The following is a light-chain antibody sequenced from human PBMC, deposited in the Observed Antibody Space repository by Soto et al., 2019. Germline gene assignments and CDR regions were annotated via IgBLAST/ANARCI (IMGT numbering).Light chain of an antibody. Sequence: QSALTQPPSASGSPGQSVTISCTGTSSDVGGYNYVSWYQQDPGKAPRLLIYEVTKRPSGVPVRFSSSRSGNTASLTVSGLQAEDEAYYYCSSYAGSNNLVFGGGTKLTVL. J-gene: IGLJ2*01. CDR2: EVT. V-gene: IGLV2-8*01. CDR3: SSYAGSNNLV. CDR1: SSDVGGYNY.